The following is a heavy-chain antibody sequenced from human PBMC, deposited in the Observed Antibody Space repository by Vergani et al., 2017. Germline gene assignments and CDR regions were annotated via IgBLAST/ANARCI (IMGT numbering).Heavy chain of an antibody. CDR2: INHSGST. CDR3: ARAPYGSGNNYYYYGMDV. V-gene: IGHV4-34*01. J-gene: IGHJ6*02. Sequence: QVQLQQWGAGLLKPSETLSLTCAVYGGSFSGYYWSWIRQPPGKGLEWIGEINHSGSTNYNPSLKSRVTISVETSKNQFSLKLSSVTAADTAVYYCARAPYGSGNNYYYYGMDVWGQGTTVTVSS. D-gene: IGHD3-10*01. CDR1: GGSFSGYY.